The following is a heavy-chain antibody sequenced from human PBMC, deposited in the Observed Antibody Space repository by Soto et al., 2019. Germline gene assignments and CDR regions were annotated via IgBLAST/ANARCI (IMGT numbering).Heavy chain of an antibody. CDR2: ISSSSSYI. CDR3: ARDQTIFGVTKTTGMDV. CDR1: GFTFSGYS. J-gene: IGHJ6*02. V-gene: IGHV3-21*01. D-gene: IGHD3-3*01. Sequence: SLRLSCAASGFTFSGYSLNWVRQAPGKGLEWVSSISSSSSYIDYADSVKGRFTISRDNAKNSLFLQMTSLRAEDTAVYYCARDQTIFGVTKTTGMDVWGQGTSVT.